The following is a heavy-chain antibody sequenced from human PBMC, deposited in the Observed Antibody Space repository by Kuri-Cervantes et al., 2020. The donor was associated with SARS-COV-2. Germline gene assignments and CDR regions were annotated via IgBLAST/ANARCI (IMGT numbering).Heavy chain of an antibody. D-gene: IGHD2-21*01. J-gene: IGHJ4*02. V-gene: IGHV3-30*18. CDR2: ISYDGSNK. CDR1: GFTFSSYA. Sequence: GGSLRLSCAASGFTFSSYAMSWVRQAPGKGLEWVAVISYDGSNKYYADSVKGRFTISRDNSKNTLYLQMNSLRAEDTAVYYCAKDLCGGDCPPLDYWGQGTLVTVSS. CDR3: AKDLCGGDCPPLDY.